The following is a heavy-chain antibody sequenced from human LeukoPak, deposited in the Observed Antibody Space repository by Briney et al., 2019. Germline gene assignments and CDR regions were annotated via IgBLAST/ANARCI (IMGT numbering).Heavy chain of an antibody. CDR1: GFTFSSYA. D-gene: IGHD1-26*01. Sequence: SGGSLRLSCAASGFTFSSYAMHWVRQAPGKGLEWVAVISYDGSNKYYADSVKGRFTISRDNSKNTLYLQMNSLRAEDTAVYYCAREWADAFDIWGQGTMVTVSS. CDR2: ISYDGSNK. CDR3: AREWADAFDI. V-gene: IGHV3-30-3*01. J-gene: IGHJ3*02.